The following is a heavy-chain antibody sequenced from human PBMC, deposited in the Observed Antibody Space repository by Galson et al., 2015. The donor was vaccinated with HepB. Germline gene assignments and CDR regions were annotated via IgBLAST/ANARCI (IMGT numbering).Heavy chain of an antibody. D-gene: IGHD3-3*01. V-gene: IGHV3-15*04. CDR2: IETNAEGETT. CDR3: TTAPGITISGVVFDY. J-gene: IGHJ4*02. Sequence: SLRLSCAASGGFPFSHAWMTWVRQAPGKGLEWVGRIETNAEGETTHYGPPVRGRFIISRDDLRKTVYLEMNSLKAEDTAVYYCTTAPGITISGVVFDYWGQGALVTVSS. CDR1: GGFPFSHAW.